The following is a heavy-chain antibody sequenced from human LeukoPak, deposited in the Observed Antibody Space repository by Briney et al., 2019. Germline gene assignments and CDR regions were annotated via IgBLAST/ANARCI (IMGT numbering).Heavy chain of an antibody. V-gene: IGHV4-34*01. CDR3: ARRIQLTYYFAY. J-gene: IGHJ4*02. CDR1: GGSLSGYY. CDR2: INHSGST. Sequence: SETLSLTCAVYGGSLSGYYWSWIRQPPGKGLEWIGDINHSGSTSYNPSLKSRVTISVDTSENQFSLNLSSVTAADTAVYYCARRIQLTYYFAYWGQGTLVTVSS. D-gene: IGHD5-18*01.